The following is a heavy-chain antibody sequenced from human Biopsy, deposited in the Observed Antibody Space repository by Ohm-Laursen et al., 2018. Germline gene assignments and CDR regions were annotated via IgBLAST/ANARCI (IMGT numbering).Heavy chain of an antibody. V-gene: IGHV3-23*01. D-gene: IGHD3-22*01. CDR2: ITGSGGST. Sequence: SLRLSCAASGFTFSSYAMNWVRQAPGKGLEWVSGITGSGGSTYYTDSVKGRFTISRDNSKNTLYLQMNSLRAEDTALYYCAKSPSTTMMTNWFDSWGQGTLVTVSS. CDR1: GFTFSSYA. CDR3: AKSPSTTMMTNWFDS. J-gene: IGHJ5*01.